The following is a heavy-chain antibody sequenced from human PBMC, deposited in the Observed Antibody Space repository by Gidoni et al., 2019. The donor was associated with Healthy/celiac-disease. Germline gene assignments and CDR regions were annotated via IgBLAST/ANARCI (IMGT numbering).Heavy chain of an antibody. J-gene: IGHJ5*02. V-gene: IGHV1-2*02. CDR2: INPNSGGT. D-gene: IGHD5-12*01. CDR1: GYPFTGYY. Sequence: QVQLVQSGAEVKTPGASVKVSCKASGYPFTGYYMPWVRQAPGQGLEWMGWINPNSGGTNYAQKLQGRVTMTRDTSISTAYMELSRLRSDDTAVYYCARGQGSGYDVSLTNWFDPWGQGTLVTVSS. CDR3: ARGQGSGYDVSLTNWFDP.